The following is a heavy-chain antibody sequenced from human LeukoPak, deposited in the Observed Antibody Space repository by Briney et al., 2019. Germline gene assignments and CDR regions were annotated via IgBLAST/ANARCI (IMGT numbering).Heavy chain of an antibody. CDR1: GFTFSSYG. CDR2: IRYGGSNK. CDR3: AKERYYDFWSGYYDY. V-gene: IGHV3-30*02. Sequence: GGSLRLSCAASGFTFSSYGMHWVRQAPGKGLEWVAFIRYGGSNKYYADSVKGRFTISRDNSKNTLYLQMNSLRAEDTAVYYCAKERYYDFWSGYYDYWGQGTLVTVSS. D-gene: IGHD3-3*01. J-gene: IGHJ4*02.